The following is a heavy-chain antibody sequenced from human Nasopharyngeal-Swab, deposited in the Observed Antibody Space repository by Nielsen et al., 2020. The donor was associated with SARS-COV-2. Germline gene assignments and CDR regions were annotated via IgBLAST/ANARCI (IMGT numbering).Heavy chain of an antibody. CDR1: GGSISSYY. D-gene: IGHD5-12*01. CDR2: IYYSGST. J-gene: IGHJ6*02. Sequence: SETLSLTCTVSGGSISSYYWSWIRQPPGKGLEWIGYIYYSGSTNYNPSLKSRVTISVDTSKNQFSLKLSSVTAADTAVYYCARRKGYSGYGMDVWGQGTTVTVSS. V-gene: IGHV4-59*08. CDR3: ARRKGYSGYGMDV.